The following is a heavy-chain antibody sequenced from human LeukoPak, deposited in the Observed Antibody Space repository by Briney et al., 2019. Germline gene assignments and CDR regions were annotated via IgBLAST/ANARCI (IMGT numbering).Heavy chain of an antibody. D-gene: IGHD1-26*01. CDR3: ARAAGWIVGASNRFDY. CDR2: INHSGST. Sequence: SETLSLTCAVYGGSFSGYYWSWIRQPPGKGLEWIGEINHSGSTNYNPSLKSRVTISVDKSKNQFSLKLSSVTAADTAVYYCARAAGWIVGASNRFDYWGQGTLVTVSS. V-gene: IGHV4-34*01. J-gene: IGHJ4*02. CDR1: GGSFSGYY.